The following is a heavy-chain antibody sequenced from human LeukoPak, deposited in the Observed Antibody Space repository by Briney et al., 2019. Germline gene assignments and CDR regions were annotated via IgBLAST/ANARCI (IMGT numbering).Heavy chain of an antibody. CDR2: IYYSGST. J-gene: IGHJ6*02. CDR3: ARGKTFAVYYGMDV. Sequence: SETLSLTCTVSGGSISSYYWSWIRQPPGKGLEWIGYIYYSGSTNYNPSLKSRVTISVDTPKNQFSLKLSSVTAADTAVYYCARGKTFAVYYGMDVWGQGTTVTVSS. CDR1: GGSISSYY. D-gene: IGHD2/OR15-2a*01. V-gene: IGHV4-59*01.